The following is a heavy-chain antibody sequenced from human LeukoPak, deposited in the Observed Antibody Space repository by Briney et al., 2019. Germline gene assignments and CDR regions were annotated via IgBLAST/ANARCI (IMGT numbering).Heavy chain of an antibody. CDR3: ARWDGSLYAFDI. Sequence: PSEILSLTCAVYGGSFSGYYWSWIRQPPGKGLEWIGEINHSGSTNYNPSLKSRVTISVDKSKNQFSLKLSSVTAADTAVYYCARWDGSLYAFDIWGQGTMVTVSS. V-gene: IGHV4-34*01. J-gene: IGHJ3*02. D-gene: IGHD1-26*01. CDR1: GGSFSGYY. CDR2: INHSGST.